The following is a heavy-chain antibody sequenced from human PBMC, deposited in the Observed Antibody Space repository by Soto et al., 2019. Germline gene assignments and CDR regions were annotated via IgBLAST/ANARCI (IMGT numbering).Heavy chain of an antibody. Sequence: SETLSLTCTVPGGSIGRSDFYCSLYRLPPGKGMQWIGYLRYSGNTYHNPSLKSRVTISVDTSKNQFSRKLSSVTAADTAVYYCAGVTVVTRVYYFDYWSQRTLVTVSS. CDR3: AGVTVVTRVYYFDY. CDR1: GGSIGRSDFY. D-gene: IGHD2-21*02. V-gene: IGHV4-30-4*01. J-gene: IGHJ4*02. CDR2: LRYSGNT.